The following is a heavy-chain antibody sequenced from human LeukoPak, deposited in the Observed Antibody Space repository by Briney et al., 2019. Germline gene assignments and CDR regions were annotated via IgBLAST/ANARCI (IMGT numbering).Heavy chain of an antibody. V-gene: IGHV1-18*01. CDR3: ARVRLASYSSGWVVGDY. CDR2: ISAYNGNT. Sequence: GASVKVSCKASGYTFTSYGISWVRQAPGQGLEWRGWISAYNGNTNYAQKLQGRVTITTDTSTSTAYMELRSLRSDDTAVYYCARVRLASYSSGWVVGDYWGQGTLVTVSS. J-gene: IGHJ4*02. CDR1: GYTFTSYG. D-gene: IGHD6-19*01.